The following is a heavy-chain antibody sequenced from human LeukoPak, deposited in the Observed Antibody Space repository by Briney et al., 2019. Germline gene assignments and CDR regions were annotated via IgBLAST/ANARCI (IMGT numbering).Heavy chain of an antibody. J-gene: IGHJ6*03. CDR2: IKQDGSEK. CDR3: ARASGLGIAAAGNYYYYYMDV. D-gene: IGHD6-13*01. V-gene: IGHV3-7*03. CDR1: GFTFSSYW. Sequence: PGGSLRLSCAASGFTFSSYWMSWVRQAPGKGLEWVANIKQDGSEKYYVDSVKGRFTISRDNAKNSLYLQMNSLRAEDTALYYCARASGLGIAAAGNYYYYYMDVWGKGTTVTVSS.